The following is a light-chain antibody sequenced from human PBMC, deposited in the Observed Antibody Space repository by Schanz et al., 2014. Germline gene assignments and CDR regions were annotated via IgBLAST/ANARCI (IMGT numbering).Light chain of an antibody. Sequence: EIVLTQSPVTLSLSPGERATLSCRASQSVSSYLAWYQQKPGQAPRLLIYDASTRATAIPPRFSGGGFGTDFTLTISSLQSEDFAVYYCQQYGTSLPYTFGQGTKLEIK. CDR3: QQYGTSLPYT. V-gene: IGKV3-11*01. J-gene: IGKJ2*01. CDR1: QSVSSY. CDR2: DAS.